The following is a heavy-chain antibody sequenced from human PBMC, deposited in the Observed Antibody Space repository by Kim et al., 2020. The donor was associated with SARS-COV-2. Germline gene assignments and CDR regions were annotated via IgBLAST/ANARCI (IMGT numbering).Heavy chain of an antibody. J-gene: IGHJ4*02. Sequence: FQGRVTITADESTSTAYMELSSLRSEDTAVYYCARGNTMVRGQTLYYFDYWGQGTLVTVSS. D-gene: IGHD3-10*01. CDR3: ARGNTMVRGQTLYYFDY. V-gene: IGHV1-69*01.